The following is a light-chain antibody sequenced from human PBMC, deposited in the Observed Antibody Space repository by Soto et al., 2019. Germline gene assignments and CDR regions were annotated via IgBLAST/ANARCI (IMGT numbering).Light chain of an antibody. CDR2: GAS. J-gene: IGKJ1*01. Sequence: EIVLTQSPGTLSLSPGERATLSFRASQSVSNNYLAWCQQKPGQAPRLLIYGASNRATGIPDRFSGSGSGTDFTLTISRLEPEDFAVYYCQQYGSSSWTFGQGTKVDIK. V-gene: IGKV3-20*01. CDR1: QSVSNNY. CDR3: QQYGSSSWT.